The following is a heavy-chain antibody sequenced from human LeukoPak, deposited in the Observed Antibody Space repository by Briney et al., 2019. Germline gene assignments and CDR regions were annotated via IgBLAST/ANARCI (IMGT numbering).Heavy chain of an antibody. D-gene: IGHD6-6*01. CDR2: IWYDGSNK. J-gene: IGHJ6*02. V-gene: IGHV3-33*01. CDR1: GFTFSSYG. CDR3: ARDRTSSSPTPLYHYYGMDV. Sequence: RGSLRLSCSASGFTFSSYGMHWVRQAPGRGLGRVAGIWYDGSNKNYADSVKGRFTISRDNSKNPLYLQMNSLRAEDTAVYYCARDRTSSSPTPLYHYYGMDVWGQGTTVAVSS.